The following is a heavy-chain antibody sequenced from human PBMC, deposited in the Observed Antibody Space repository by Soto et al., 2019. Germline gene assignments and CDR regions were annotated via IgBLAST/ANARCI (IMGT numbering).Heavy chain of an antibody. CDR3: AKQWSHYFDY. Sequence: QVQLVESGGGVVQPGRSLRLSCAASGFTFSSYGIHWVRQAPGKGLEWVADISSDGSNKYYADSVKGRFTISRDNSTNTLYLQINSLRAEDTAVYYCAKQWSHYFDYWGQGTLVTVSS. CDR1: GFTFSSYG. V-gene: IGHV3-30*18. D-gene: IGHD2-15*01. CDR2: ISSDGSNK. J-gene: IGHJ4*02.